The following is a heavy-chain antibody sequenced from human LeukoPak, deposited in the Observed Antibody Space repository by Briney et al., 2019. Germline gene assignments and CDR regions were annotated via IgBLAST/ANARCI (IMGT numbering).Heavy chain of an antibody. Sequence: ASVTVSCKASGYTFTNSGICWVRQAPGQGLEWMGWISASNGNTKYAQQLQGRVTMTTDTSTSTAYMELRSLRSDDTAVYVCASGGPVGSTSAYYGLDVWGQGTTVTVSS. D-gene: IGHD3-16*01. CDR3: ASGGPVGSTSAYYGLDV. CDR1: GYTFTNSG. V-gene: IGHV1-18*01. CDR2: ISASNGNT. J-gene: IGHJ6*02.